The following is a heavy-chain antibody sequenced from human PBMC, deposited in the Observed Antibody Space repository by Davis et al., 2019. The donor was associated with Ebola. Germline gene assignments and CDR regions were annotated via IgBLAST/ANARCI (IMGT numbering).Heavy chain of an antibody. V-gene: IGHV3-30-3*01. CDR2: ISYDGSNK. J-gene: IGHJ6*02. CDR3: ARVSKVVRGAPIYYYYYYGMDV. Sequence: GESLKISCAASGFTFSSYAMHWVRQAPGKGLEWVAVISYDGSNKYYADSVKGRFTISRDNSKNTLYLQMNSLRAEDTAVYYCARVSKVVRGAPIYYYYYYGMDVWGQGTTVTVSS. D-gene: IGHD3-10*01. CDR1: GFTFSSYA.